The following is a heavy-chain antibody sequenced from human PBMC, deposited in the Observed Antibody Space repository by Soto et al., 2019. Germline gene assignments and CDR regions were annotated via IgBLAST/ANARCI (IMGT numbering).Heavy chain of an antibody. CDR2: IYYSGIT. D-gene: IGHD2-15*01. J-gene: IGHJ5*02. CDR3: ARPFLMAKVYCSGGSCYSSRFDP. Sequence: SETLSLTCTVSGGSISSSSYYWGWIRQPPGKGLERIWSIYYSGITYYNPSLKRRVTISVDSSKNQFSLKLSSVTAAATAVYYCARPFLMAKVYCSGGSCYSSRFDPWGQGTLVTAPQ. V-gene: IGHV4-39*01. CDR1: GGSISSSSYY.